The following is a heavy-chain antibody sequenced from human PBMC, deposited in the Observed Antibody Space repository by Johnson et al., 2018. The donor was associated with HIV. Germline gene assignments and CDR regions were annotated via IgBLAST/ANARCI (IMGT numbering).Heavy chain of an antibody. Sequence: VLLLESGGGFVQPGRSLRLSCTTSGFTFGDYPMSWFRQAPGKGLEWVGFIRRKTYGGNSIHYADSVKGRFTISRDNVKTSLYLQMNSLSAEDTAVYYCATGRAVVSANAFDIWGQGTMVTVSS. D-gene: IGHD4-23*01. V-gene: IGHV3-11*04. CDR1: GFTFGDYP. CDR2: IRRKTYGGNSI. CDR3: ATGRAVVSANAFDI. J-gene: IGHJ3*02.